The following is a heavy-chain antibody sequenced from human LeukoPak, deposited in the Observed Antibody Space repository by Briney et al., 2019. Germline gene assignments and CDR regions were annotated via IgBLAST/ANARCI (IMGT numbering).Heavy chain of an antibody. CDR2: MNPNSGNT. CDR3: ARVNCSSTSCRSKFLDY. J-gene: IGHJ4*02. D-gene: IGHD2-2*01. V-gene: IGHV1-8*01. Sequence: ASVKLSCKASVYTFTNYDINWVRHATGQGLGWMGWMNPNSGNTGYAQKFQDRVTMTRNTSISTAYMELSSLRSEDTAFYYCARVNCSSTSCRSKFLDYWGQGTLVTVSS. CDR1: VYTFTNYD.